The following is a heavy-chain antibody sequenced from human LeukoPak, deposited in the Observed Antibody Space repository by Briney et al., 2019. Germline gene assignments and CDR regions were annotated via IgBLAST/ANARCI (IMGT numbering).Heavy chain of an antibody. CDR2: IIPIFGTA. CDR3: ARDYDSSGYFDY. CDR1: GGTFSSYA. D-gene: IGHD3-22*01. V-gene: IGHV1-69*13. Sequence: ASVKVSCKASGGTFSSYAISWVRQAPGQGLERMGGIIPIFGTANYAQKFQGRVTITADESTSTAYMELSSLRSEDTAVYYCARDYDSSGYFDYWGQGTLVTVSS. J-gene: IGHJ4*02.